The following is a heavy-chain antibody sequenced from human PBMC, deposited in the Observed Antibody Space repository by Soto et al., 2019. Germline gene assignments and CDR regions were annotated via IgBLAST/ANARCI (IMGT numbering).Heavy chain of an antibody. Sequence: QVQLVESGGGVVQPGRSLRLSCVASGFTFSSYAMHWVRQAPGKGLEWVAVISYDGSNKYYADSVKGRFTISRDNSKNTLYLQMNSLRAEDTAVYYCARDRQYSSSWLDYWGQGTLVTVSS. CDR3: ARDRQYSSSWLDY. J-gene: IGHJ4*02. CDR1: GFTFSSYA. V-gene: IGHV3-30-3*01. D-gene: IGHD6-13*01. CDR2: ISYDGSNK.